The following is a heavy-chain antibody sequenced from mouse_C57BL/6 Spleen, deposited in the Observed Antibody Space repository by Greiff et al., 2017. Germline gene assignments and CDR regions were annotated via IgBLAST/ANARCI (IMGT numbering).Heavy chain of an antibody. CDR2: IYPGSGST. V-gene: IGHV1-55*01. Sequence: QVHVKQPGAELVKPGASVKMSCKASGYTFTSYWITWVKQRPGQGLEWIGDIYPGSGSTNYNEKFKSKATLTVDTSSSTAYMQLSSLTSEDSAVYYCAREGYDYVRYFDVWGTGTTVTVSS. D-gene: IGHD2-4*01. CDR1: GYTFTSYW. J-gene: IGHJ1*03. CDR3: AREGYDYVRYFDV.